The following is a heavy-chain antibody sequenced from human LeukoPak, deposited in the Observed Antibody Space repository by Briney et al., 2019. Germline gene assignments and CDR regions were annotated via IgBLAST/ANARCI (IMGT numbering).Heavy chain of an antibody. J-gene: IGHJ4*02. Sequence: SGPALVKPTQTLTLTCSFSGFSLTTSGMSVNWIRQPPGKALEWLARIDWLDNKYYNTSLRTRLTISQDTSKNQVVLTMTNMDPVDTATYYCARMDNWNYALQFDYWGQGALVTVSS. CDR1: GFSLTTSGMS. D-gene: IGHD1-7*01. CDR3: ARMDNWNYALQFDY. CDR2: IDWLDNK. V-gene: IGHV2-70*11.